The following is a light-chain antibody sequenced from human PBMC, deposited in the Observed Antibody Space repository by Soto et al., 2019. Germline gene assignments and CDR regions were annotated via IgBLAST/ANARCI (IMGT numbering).Light chain of an antibody. CDR2: GAS. Sequence: EIVMTQSPATLSVSPGERVTLSCRASQSVSSNLVWYQQKPGQAPRLLIYGASTRATGIPARFSGSGSGTEVTLTVSSLQSEDFAVYYCQQYNNWPQTFGQGTKVEIK. J-gene: IGKJ1*01. CDR1: QSVSSN. CDR3: QQYNNWPQT. V-gene: IGKV3-15*01.